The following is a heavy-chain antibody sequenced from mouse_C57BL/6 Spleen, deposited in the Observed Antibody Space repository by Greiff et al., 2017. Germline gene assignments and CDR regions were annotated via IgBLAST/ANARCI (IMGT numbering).Heavy chain of an antibody. J-gene: IGHJ2*01. CDR3: ARRGYGSRDYFDY. CDR1: GYAFSSYW. Sequence: QVQLQQSGAELVKPGASVKISCKASGYAFSSYWMNWVKQRPGKGLEWIGQIYPGDGDTNYNGKFKGKATLTADKSSSTAYMQHSSLTSEDSAVYFCARRGYGSRDYFDYWGQGTTLTVSS. V-gene: IGHV1-80*01. D-gene: IGHD1-1*01. CDR2: IYPGDGDT.